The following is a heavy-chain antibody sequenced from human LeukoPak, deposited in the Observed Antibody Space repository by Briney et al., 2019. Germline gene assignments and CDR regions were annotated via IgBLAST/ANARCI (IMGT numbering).Heavy chain of an antibody. Sequence: ASVKVSCKASGYTFTSYDINWVRQATGQGLEWMGWMNPNSGNTGYAQKFQGRVTMTRNTSISTAYMELSSLRSEDTAVYYCARDFWSGYLNYYCYGMDVWGQGTTVTVSS. CDR1: GYTFTSYD. CDR3: ARDFWSGYLNYYCYGMDV. V-gene: IGHV1-8*01. CDR2: MNPNSGNT. D-gene: IGHD3-3*01. J-gene: IGHJ6*02.